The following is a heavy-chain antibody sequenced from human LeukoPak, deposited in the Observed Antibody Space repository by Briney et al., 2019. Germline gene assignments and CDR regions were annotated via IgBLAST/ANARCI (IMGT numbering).Heavy chain of an antibody. CDR3: ARDRKFPAWFDP. Sequence: ASVKVSCKASGYTFTSYGISWVRQAPGQGLEWMGWINPNSGGTNYAQKFQGRVTMTRDTSISTAYMELSRLRSDDTAVYYCARDRKFPAWFDPWGQGTLVTVSS. J-gene: IGHJ5*02. V-gene: IGHV1-2*02. CDR2: INPNSGGT. CDR1: GYTFTSYG.